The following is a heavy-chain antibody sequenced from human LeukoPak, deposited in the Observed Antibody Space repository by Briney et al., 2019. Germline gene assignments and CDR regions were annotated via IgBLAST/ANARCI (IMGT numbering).Heavy chain of an antibody. V-gene: IGHV1-2*02. CDR1: GYIFTDYY. D-gene: IGHD6-13*01. J-gene: IGHJ6*03. CDR2: INPNSGGT. Sequence: ASVKVSCKASGYIFTDYYMHWVRQAPGQGLEWMGWINPNSGGTNYAQKFQGRVTMTRDTSISTAYMELSRLRSDDTAVYYCARVGYSSSWYDYYYYMDVWGKGTTVTISS. CDR3: ARVGYSSSWYDYYYYMDV.